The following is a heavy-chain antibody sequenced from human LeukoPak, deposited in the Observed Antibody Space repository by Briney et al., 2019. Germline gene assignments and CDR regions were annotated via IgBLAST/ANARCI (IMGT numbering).Heavy chain of an antibody. J-gene: IGHJ4*02. CDR3: ARQPAPGYSSSWSDRYFDY. D-gene: IGHD6-13*01. CDR1: GGSISSSSYY. V-gene: IGHV4-39*01. Sequence: SETLSLTCTVSGGSISSSSYYWGWIRQPPGKGLEWIGSIYYSGSTYYNPSLKSRVTISVDTSKNQFSLKLSSVTAADTAVYYCARQPAPGYSSSWSDRYFDYWGQGTLVTVSS. CDR2: IYYSGST.